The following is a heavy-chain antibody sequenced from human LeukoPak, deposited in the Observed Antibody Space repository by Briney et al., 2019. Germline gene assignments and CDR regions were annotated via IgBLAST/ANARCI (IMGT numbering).Heavy chain of an antibody. J-gene: IGHJ6*03. D-gene: IGHD5-12*01. CDR2: ISTSGSTI. CDR3: ARNPRGYSGYEPYYYYYMDV. Sequence: GGSLRLSCAASGFTFSSYEMNWVRQAPGKGLEWVSYISTSGSTIYYADSVKGRFTISRDNAKNSLYLQMNSLRAEDTAVYYCARNPRGYSGYEPYYYYYMDVWGKGTTVTISS. CDR1: GFTFSSYE. V-gene: IGHV3-48*03.